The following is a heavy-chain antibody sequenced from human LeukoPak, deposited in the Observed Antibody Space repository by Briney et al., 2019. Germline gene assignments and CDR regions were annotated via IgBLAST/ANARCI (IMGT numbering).Heavy chain of an antibody. D-gene: IGHD2-2*01. CDR1: GFISSIYA. CDR3: ARDPLYCSSTSCHDY. V-gene: IGHV3-20*04. Sequence: GGSLILSCAASGFISSIYAMSWVRQAPGKGLEWVSGINWNGGSTGYADSVKGRFTISSDNAKNSLYLQINSLRAEDTALYYCARDPLYCSSTSCHDYWGQGTLVSVSS. J-gene: IGHJ4*02. CDR2: INWNGGST.